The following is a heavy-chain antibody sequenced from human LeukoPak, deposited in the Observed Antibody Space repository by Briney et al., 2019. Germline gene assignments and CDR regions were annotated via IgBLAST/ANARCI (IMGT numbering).Heavy chain of an antibody. V-gene: IGHV4-59*01. CDR3: AREGPLGYCSSTSCYRGEYYFDY. J-gene: IGHJ4*02. Sequence: PSETLSLTCTVSGGSISSYYWSWIRQPPGKGLEWIGYIYYSGSTNYNPSLKSRVTISIDTSKNQFSLKLSSVTAADTAVYYCAREGPLGYCSSTSCYRGEYYFDYWGQGTLVTVSS. CDR1: GGSISSYY. D-gene: IGHD2-2*01. CDR2: IYYSGST.